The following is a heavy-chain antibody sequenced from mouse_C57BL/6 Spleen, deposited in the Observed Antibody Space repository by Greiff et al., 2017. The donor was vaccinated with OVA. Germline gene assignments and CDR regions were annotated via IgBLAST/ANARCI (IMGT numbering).Heavy chain of an antibody. J-gene: IGHJ2*01. CDR2: INPNNGGT. CDR1: GYTFTDYY. Sequence: VQLQQSGPELVKPGASVKISCKASGYTFTDYYMNWVKQSHGKSLEWIGDINPNNGGTSYNQKFKGKATLTVDKSSSTAYMELRSLTSEDSAVYYCARSRDYMDYWGQGTTLTVSS. CDR3: ARSRDYMDY. V-gene: IGHV1-26*01. D-gene: IGHD2-12*01.